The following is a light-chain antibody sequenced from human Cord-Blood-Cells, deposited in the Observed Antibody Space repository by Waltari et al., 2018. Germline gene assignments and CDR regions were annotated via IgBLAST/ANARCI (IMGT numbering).Light chain of an antibody. CDR3: QQYNSYSWT. Sequence: DIQMTQSLSTLSASVLDIFTITCRASQSISSWLAWYQHKPGKAPKLLIYDASSLESGVPSRFSGSGSGTEFTLTISSLQPDDFATYYCQQYNSYSWTFGQGTKVEIK. CDR1: QSISSW. CDR2: DAS. V-gene: IGKV1-5*01. J-gene: IGKJ1*01.